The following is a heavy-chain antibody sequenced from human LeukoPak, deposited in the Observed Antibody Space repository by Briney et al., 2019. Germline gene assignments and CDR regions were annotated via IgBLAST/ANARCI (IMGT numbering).Heavy chain of an antibody. D-gene: IGHD6-6*01. J-gene: IGHJ4*02. V-gene: IGHV3-74*01. CDR2: INSDGSST. Sequence: GGSLRLSCAASGFSFSNYWMHWFRQAPGKGLVWVSHINSDGSSTTYADSVKGRFTISRDNAKNTLYLQMNSLRAEDTAVYYCVRDRSGSSSVYWGQGTLVTVSS. CDR3: VRDRSGSSSVY. CDR1: GFSFSNYW.